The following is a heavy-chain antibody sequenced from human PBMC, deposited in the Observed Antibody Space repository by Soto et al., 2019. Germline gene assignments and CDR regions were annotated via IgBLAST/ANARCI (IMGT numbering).Heavy chain of an antibody. CDR2: IYYSGST. V-gene: IGHV4-31*03. CDR1: GGSISSGGYY. J-gene: IGHJ6*02. D-gene: IGHD5-18*01. Sequence: SETLSLTCTVSGGSISSGGYYWSWIRQHPGKGLEWIGYIYYSGSTYYNPSLKSRVTISVDTSKNQFSLKLSSVTAADTAVYYCARDQEAMDNPGYYYYYGMDVWGQGTTVTVSS. CDR3: ARDQEAMDNPGYYYYYGMDV.